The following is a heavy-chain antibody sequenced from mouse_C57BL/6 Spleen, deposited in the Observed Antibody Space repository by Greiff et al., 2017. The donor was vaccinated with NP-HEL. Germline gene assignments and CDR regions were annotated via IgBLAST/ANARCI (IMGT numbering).Heavy chain of an antibody. CDR3: ARVGYYPYFDV. J-gene: IGHJ1*03. CDR1: GYAFSSYW. Sequence: QVQLKESGAELVKPGASVKISCKASGYAFSSYWMNWVKQRPGKGLEWIGQIYPGDGDTNYNGKFKGKATLTADKSSSTAYMQLSSLTSEDSAVYFCARVGYYPYFDVWGTGTTVTVSS. D-gene: IGHD2-3*01. V-gene: IGHV1-80*01. CDR2: IYPGDGDT.